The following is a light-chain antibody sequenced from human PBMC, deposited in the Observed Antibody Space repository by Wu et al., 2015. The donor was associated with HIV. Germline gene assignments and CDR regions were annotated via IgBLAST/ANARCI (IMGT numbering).Light chain of an antibody. CDR2: DTS. J-gene: IGKJ5*01. CDR1: QSVDRY. CDR3: QQRLNWPPVT. V-gene: IGKV3-11*01. Sequence: EIVLTQSPATLSLSPGERATVSCRASQSVDRYLAWYQLKPGQAPRLLIYDTSNRATGIPARFSGSGSGTDFTLTISSLEPEDFAVYYCQQRLNWPPVTFGQGHGLEIK.